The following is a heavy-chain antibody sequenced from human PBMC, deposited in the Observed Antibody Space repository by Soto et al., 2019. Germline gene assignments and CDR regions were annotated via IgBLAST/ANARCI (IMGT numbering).Heavy chain of an antibody. CDR3: ATHSVAPAFDL. CDR2: IRNTGHS. Sequence: QVQLHESGPGLVKPSETLSLICTVSGGSLSTYHWNWIRQTPGKGLEWLGYIRNTGHSSYNPSLKSRVTMSLDTSKNQISLNFHSVTAADTAVYSCATHSVAPAFDLWGQGTVVTV. CDR1: GGSLSTYH. V-gene: IGHV4-59*01. J-gene: IGHJ3*01. D-gene: IGHD3-10*01.